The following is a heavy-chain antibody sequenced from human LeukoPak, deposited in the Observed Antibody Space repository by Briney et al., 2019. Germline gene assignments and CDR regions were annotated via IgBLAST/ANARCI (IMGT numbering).Heavy chain of an antibody. CDR3: AGEKRGGYKPLDY. D-gene: IGHD5-24*01. V-gene: IGHV3-30*01. CDR2: ISYDGSNK. J-gene: IGHJ4*02. CDR1: GFTFSSYA. Sequence: GGSLRLSCAASGFTFSSYAMHWVRQAPGKGLEWVAVISYDGSNKYYADSVKGRFTISRDNSKNTLYLQMNSLRAEDTAVYYCAGEKRGGYKPLDYWGQGTLVTVSS.